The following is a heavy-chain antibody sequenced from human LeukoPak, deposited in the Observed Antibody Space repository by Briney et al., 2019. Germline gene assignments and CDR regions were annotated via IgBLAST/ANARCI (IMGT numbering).Heavy chain of an antibody. J-gene: IGHJ3*02. CDR3: AREDVTTGWSGDDAFDI. CDR2: INPNSGGT. Sequence: ASVKVSCKASGYTFTGYYMHWVRQAPGQGLEWMGWINPNSGGTNFAQKFQGRVTMTRDTPISTAYMEVSRLRSDDTAVYYCAREDVTTGWSGDDAFDIWGQGTMVTVSS. CDR1: GYTFTGYY. V-gene: IGHV1-2*02. D-gene: IGHD6-19*01.